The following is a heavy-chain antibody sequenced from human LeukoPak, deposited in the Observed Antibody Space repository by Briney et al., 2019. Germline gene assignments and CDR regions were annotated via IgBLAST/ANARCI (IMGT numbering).Heavy chain of an antibody. CDR3: AREEAVATVYRFDP. J-gene: IGHJ5*02. V-gene: IGHV4-34*01. CDR2: INHSGST. D-gene: IGHD6-19*01. Sequence: SETLSLTCAVYGGSFSGYYWSWIRQPPGKGLEWIGEINHSGSTNYNPSLKSRVTISVDTSKNQSSLKLSSVTAADTAVYYCAREEAVATVYRFDPWGQGTLVTVSS. CDR1: GGSFSGYY.